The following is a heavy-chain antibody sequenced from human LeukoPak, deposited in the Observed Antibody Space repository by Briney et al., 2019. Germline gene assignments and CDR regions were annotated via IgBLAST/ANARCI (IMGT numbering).Heavy chain of an antibody. Sequence: GGSLRLSCAASGFIFSTYGMHWVRQAPGKGLEWVAFIRNDGSDKYYAVSVKGRFTIPRDNSKNTLYLQMNSLRAEDTAVYYCARGNSSSWPEYYYYMDVWGKGTTVTVSS. CDR3: ARGNSSSWPEYYYYMDV. CDR1: GFIFSTYG. J-gene: IGHJ6*03. D-gene: IGHD6-13*01. V-gene: IGHV3-30*02. CDR2: IRNDGSDK.